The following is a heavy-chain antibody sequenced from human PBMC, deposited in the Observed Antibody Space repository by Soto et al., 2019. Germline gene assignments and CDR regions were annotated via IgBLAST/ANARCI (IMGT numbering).Heavy chain of an antibody. CDR3: TKYGGGYVNMGYYGADYDS. J-gene: IGHJ4*02. V-gene: IGHV4-59*01. CDR2: ISYMGST. Sequence: SETLSLTCTVSGGSMNNYYCSWIRQAPWKGLEYIGYISYMGSTNYNPSLKSRVTISVDTSKNQFSLKLTSVTAADTALYYCTKYGGGYVNMGYYGADYDSGARETLVTV. D-gene: IGHD3-22*01. CDR1: GGSMNNYY.